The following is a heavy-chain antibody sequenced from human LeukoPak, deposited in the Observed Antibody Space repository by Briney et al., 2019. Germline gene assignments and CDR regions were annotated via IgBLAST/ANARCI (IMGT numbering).Heavy chain of an antibody. CDR3: AKALTTETTREDCFDY. Sequence: GGSLRLPCAASGFTFSSYAMSWVRQAPGKGLEWVSAISGSGGSTYYADSVKGRFTISRDNSKNTLYLQMNSLRAEDTAVYYCAKALTTETTREDCFDYWGQGTLVTVSS. V-gene: IGHV3-23*01. J-gene: IGHJ4*02. D-gene: IGHD4-11*01. CDR1: GFTFSSYA. CDR2: ISGSGGST.